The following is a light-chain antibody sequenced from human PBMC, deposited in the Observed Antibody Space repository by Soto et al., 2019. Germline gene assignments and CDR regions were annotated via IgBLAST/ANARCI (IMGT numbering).Light chain of an antibody. CDR2: EVS. CDR3: SSYAGDNSFA. Sequence: QSALTQPPSASGSPGQSVTISCTGTSSDVGASNYVSWYQQHSDKAPKLMIYEVSKRPSGVPDRFSGPKSGNTASLTVSGLQAEDEADYYCSSYAGDNSFAFGSGTKLTVL. V-gene: IGLV2-8*01. J-gene: IGLJ1*01. CDR1: SSDVGASNY.